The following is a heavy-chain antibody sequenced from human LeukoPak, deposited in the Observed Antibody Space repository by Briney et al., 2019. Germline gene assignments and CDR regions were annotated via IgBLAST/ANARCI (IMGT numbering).Heavy chain of an antibody. Sequence: ASVKVSCEASGYIFISYGLSWVRQAPGQGLEWMGWISANNGHTHYAQKFQGRLTITRDMSTRTVDMELRSLRSDDTAVYYCARDMRHYRYYESDEYYFNFEYWGQGTLVTVSS. V-gene: IGHV1-18*01. J-gene: IGHJ4*02. CDR3: ARDMRHYRYYESDEYYFNFEY. CDR1: GYIFISYG. CDR2: ISANNGHT. D-gene: IGHD3-22*01.